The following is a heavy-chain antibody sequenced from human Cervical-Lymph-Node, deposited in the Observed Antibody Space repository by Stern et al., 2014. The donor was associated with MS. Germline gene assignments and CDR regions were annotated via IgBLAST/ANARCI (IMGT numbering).Heavy chain of an antibody. Sequence: ESGPTLVKPTQTLTLKCIFSGFSLTTSGVGVGWIRQPPGKALEWLGFIYWDGYKRYSPSLKRRITITKDTSKNQVVLTMTNMDPVDTATYYCIHTSPRVPGIDYWGQGTLVTVSS. CDR3: IHTSPRVPGIDY. CDR2: IYWDGYK. J-gene: IGHJ4*02. D-gene: IGHD6-13*01. V-gene: IGHV2-5*02. CDR1: GFSLTTSGVG.